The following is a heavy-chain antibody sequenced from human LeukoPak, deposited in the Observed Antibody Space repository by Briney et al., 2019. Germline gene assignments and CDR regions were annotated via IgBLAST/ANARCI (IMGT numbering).Heavy chain of an antibody. D-gene: IGHD3-22*01. CDR2: IFYSGTT. CDR1: GDSISSSNYY. J-gene: IGHJ5*02. Sequence: SETLSLTCTVSGDSISSSNYYWAWIRQPPGKGLEWIGSIFYSGTTYYSSFLKSRVTISVDTSKNQFSLKLSSVAAADTAVYYCARDGYYDGSGYYYFSGRFDPWGQGTLVTVSS. V-gene: IGHV4-39*07. CDR3: ARDGYYDGSGYYYFSGRFDP.